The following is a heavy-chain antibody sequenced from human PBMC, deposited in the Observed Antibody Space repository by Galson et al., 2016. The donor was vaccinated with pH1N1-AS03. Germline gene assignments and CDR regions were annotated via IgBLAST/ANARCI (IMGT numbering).Heavy chain of an antibody. CDR2: AATAGPT. CDR3: AVWRYIPGTHGLDV. J-gene: IGHJ6*04. V-gene: IGHV3-13*01. D-gene: IGHD2-2*02. Sequence: SLRLSCAASGFTFNGYNMHWVRQSSGKGLEWVAIAATAGPTYYGDSVKGRFTISREVHQNSFSLQMDSLRADDTAVYYCAVWRYIPGTHGLDVWGKGTTVTVSS. CDR1: GFTFNGYN.